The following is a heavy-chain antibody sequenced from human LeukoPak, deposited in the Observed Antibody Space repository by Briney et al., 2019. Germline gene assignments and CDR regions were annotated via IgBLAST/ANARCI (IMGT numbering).Heavy chain of an antibody. CDR3: ASIARRAGHDY. CDR2: ISSSSSYI. CDR1: GFTFSSYS. Sequence: PGGSLRLSCAASGFTFSSYSMNWVRQAPGKGLEWVSSISSSSSYIYYADSVKGRFTISRDNAKNSLYLQVNSLRAEDTAVYYCASIARRAGHDYWGQGTLVTVSS. J-gene: IGHJ4*02. V-gene: IGHV3-21*01. D-gene: IGHD6-13*01.